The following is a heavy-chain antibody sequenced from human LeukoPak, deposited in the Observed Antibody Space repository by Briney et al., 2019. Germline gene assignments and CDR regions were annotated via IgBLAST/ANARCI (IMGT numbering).Heavy chain of an antibody. CDR2: IYYSGST. CDR3: AREGRGGYCSGGSCYSGENWFDP. CDR1: GGSISSRGYY. D-gene: IGHD2-15*01. J-gene: IGHJ5*02. Sequence: PSETLSLTCTVSGGSISSRGYYWSWIRQPPGKGLEWIGSIYYSGSTYYNPSLKSRVTISVDRSKNQFSLKLSSVTAADTAVYYCAREGRGGYCSGGSCYSGENWFDPWGQGTLVTVSS. V-gene: IGHV4-39*07.